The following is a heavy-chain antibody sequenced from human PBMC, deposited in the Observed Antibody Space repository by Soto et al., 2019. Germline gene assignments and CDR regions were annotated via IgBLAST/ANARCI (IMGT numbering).Heavy chain of an antibody. CDR1: GFTFSSYT. J-gene: IGHJ5*02. CDR2: ISSSSTSV. D-gene: IGHD3-9*01. V-gene: IGHV3-21*01. Sequence: EVRLVESGGGLVKPGGSLRLSCAASGFTFSSYTMNWVRQAPGKGLECVSSISSSSTSVYYADSVKGRFTISRDNAKNSLYLQMNSLRAEDTAGYYCASGPYFEILTGDFDPWGQGTLVTVSS. CDR3: ASGPYFEILTGDFDP.